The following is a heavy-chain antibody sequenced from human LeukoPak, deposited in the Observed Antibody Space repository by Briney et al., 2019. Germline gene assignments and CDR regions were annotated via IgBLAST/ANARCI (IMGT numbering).Heavy chain of an antibody. J-gene: IGHJ4*02. Sequence: SETLSLTCTVSGGSISSYYWSWIRQPPGKGLEWIGYIYYSGSTNYNPSLKSRVTISVDTSKNQFSLKLSSVTAADTAVYYCARDKISSSWPYYFDYWGQGTLVTVSS. V-gene: IGHV4-59*01. D-gene: IGHD6-13*01. CDR2: IYYSGST. CDR1: GGSISSYY. CDR3: ARDKISSSWPYYFDY.